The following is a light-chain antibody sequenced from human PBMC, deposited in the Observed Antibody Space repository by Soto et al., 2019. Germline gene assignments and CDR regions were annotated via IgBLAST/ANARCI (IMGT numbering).Light chain of an antibody. CDR3: QVSDANSDHYV. CDR1: YIVSKR. J-gene: IGLJ1*01. Sequence: SYELNQPPSVSVAPGQTARIPCGGEYIVSKRVPRYQQMPGQAPVLVVRDDRDRHSGVPERFSGSNTGNTATLTISSVEAGDEADYYCQVSDANSDHYVFGTGT. CDR2: DDR. V-gene: IGLV3-21*02.